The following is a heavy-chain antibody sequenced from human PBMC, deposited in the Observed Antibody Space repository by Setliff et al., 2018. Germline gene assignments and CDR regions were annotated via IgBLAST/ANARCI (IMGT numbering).Heavy chain of an antibody. Sequence: GGSLRLSCAASGFTFSSYWMHWVRQAPGKGLVWVSRINSDGSSTSYADSVKGRFTISRDNDKNSMYLQMNSLGAEDTAVYYCARDRYCSSASCYATQYNWFDPWGQGTLVTVSS. CDR3: ARDRYCSSASCYATQYNWFDP. CDR2: INSDGSST. V-gene: IGHV3-74*01. D-gene: IGHD2-2*01. J-gene: IGHJ5*02. CDR1: GFTFSSYW.